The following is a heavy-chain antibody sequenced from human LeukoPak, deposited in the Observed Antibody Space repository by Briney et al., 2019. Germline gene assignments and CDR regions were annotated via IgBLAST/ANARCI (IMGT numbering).Heavy chain of an antibody. CDR1: GFTFSSYD. CDR3: ARWLSYYDY. J-gene: IGHJ4*02. CDR2: IGTAGDT. Sequence: GGSLRLSCAASGFTFSSYDMHWVRQATGKGLEWVSAIGTAGDTYYPGSVKGRFTISRDNSKNTLYLQMNSLRAEDTALYYCARWLSYYDYWGQGTLVTVSS. V-gene: IGHV3-13*01. D-gene: IGHD3-22*01.